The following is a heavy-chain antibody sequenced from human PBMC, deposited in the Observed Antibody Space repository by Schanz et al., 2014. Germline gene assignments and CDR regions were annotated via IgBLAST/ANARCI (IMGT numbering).Heavy chain of an antibody. CDR1: GYTLSAYS. J-gene: IGHJ6*02. V-gene: IGHV1-46*01. CDR2: VNPSVRGT. Sequence: QVQLVQSGPEVKKPGSSVKVSCKASGYTLSAYSLHWVRQAPGQGLEWMGIVNPSVRGTHFAREFQGRVTVTSDTSTSTVYMELNSLRAEDTAVYYCAKDVRPVANTVHFYYMDVWGQGTTVTVSS. CDR3: AKDVRPVANTVHFYYMDV. D-gene: IGHD6-19*01.